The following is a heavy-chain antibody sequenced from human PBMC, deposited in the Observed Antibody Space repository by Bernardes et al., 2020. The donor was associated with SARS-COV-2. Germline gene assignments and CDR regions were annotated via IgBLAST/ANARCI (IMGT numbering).Heavy chain of an antibody. CDR2: IWYDGSNK. CDR1: GFTFSSYG. J-gene: IGHJ6*02. Sequence: GGSLRLSCAASGFTFSSYGMHWVRQAPGKGLEWVAVIWYDGSNKYYADSVKGRFTISRDNSKNTLYLQMNSLRAEDTAVYYCARDGGYSYGDGNYYYYGMDVWGQGTTVTVSS. V-gene: IGHV3-33*01. D-gene: IGHD5-18*01. CDR3: ARDGGYSYGDGNYYYYGMDV.